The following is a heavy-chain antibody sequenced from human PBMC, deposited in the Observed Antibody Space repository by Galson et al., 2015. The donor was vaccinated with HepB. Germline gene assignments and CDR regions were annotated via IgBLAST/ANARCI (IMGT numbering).Heavy chain of an antibody. D-gene: IGHD5/OR15-5a*01. Sequence: SVKVSCKASGYTFTSYGISWVRQAPGQGLEWMGWISEYNGNTNYAQKFQGRVTMTTNTSTSTVYMELRSLRSDDTAVYYCARAGGVYVPTGYWGQGTLVTVSS. CDR1: GYTFTSYG. V-gene: IGHV1-18*04. CDR3: ARAGGVYVPTGY. CDR2: ISEYNGNT. J-gene: IGHJ4*02.